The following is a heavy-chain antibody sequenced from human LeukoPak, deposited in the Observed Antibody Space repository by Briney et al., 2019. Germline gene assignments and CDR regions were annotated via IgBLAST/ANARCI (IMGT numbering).Heavy chain of an antibody. Sequence: SETLSLTCTVSGGSISSSSYYWGWIRQPPGKGLEWIGYIYYSGSTNYNPSLKSRATISVDTSKNQFSLKLNSVTAADTAVYYCARVSGYDWESFYDYWGQGTLVTVSS. D-gene: IGHD5-12*01. CDR1: GGSISSSSYY. CDR3: ARVSGYDWESFYDY. V-gene: IGHV4-61*05. J-gene: IGHJ4*02. CDR2: IYYSGST.